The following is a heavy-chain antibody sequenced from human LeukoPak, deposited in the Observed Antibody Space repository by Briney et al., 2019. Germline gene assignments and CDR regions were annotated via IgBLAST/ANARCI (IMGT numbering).Heavy chain of an antibody. V-gene: IGHV3-15*01. Sequence: PGGSLRLSFAASGFTFSNAWMSWVRQAPGKGLEWVGRIKSKTDGGTTDYAAPVKGRFTISRDDSKNTLYLQMNSLKTEDTAVYYCTTTVAAADLIDYWGQGTLVTVSS. CDR3: TTTVAAADLIDY. CDR2: IKSKTDGGTT. CDR1: GFTFSNAW. J-gene: IGHJ4*02. D-gene: IGHD6-13*01.